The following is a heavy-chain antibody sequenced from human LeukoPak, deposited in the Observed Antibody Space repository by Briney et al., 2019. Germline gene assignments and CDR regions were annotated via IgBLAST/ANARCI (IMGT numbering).Heavy chain of an antibody. V-gene: IGHV1-8*01. CDR1: GYTFTSYD. Sequence: ASVKVSCKASGYTFTSYDINWVRRATGQGLEWMGWMNPNSGNTGCAQKFQGRVTMTRNTSISTAYMELSSLRSEDTAVYYCARGRNAQVVVVITTVVFDYWGQGTLVTVSS. CDR3: ARGRNAQVVVVITTVVFDY. J-gene: IGHJ4*02. D-gene: IGHD3-22*01. CDR2: MNPNSGNT.